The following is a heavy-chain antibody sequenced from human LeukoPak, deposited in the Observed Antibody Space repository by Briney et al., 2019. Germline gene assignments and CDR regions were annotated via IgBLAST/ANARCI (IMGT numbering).Heavy chain of an antibody. Sequence: SVKVSCKASGYTFTGYYMHWVRQAPGQGLEWMGGIIPIFGTANYAQKFQGRVTITADESTSTAYMELSSLRSEDTAVYYCARDWTLHGTTVVTPSGWFDPWGQGTLVTVSS. D-gene: IGHD4-23*01. CDR3: ARDWTLHGTTVVTPSGWFDP. CDR1: GYTFTGYY. J-gene: IGHJ5*02. CDR2: IIPIFGTA. V-gene: IGHV1-69*13.